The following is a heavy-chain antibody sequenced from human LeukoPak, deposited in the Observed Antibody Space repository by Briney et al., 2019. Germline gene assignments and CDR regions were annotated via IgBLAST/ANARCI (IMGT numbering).Heavy chain of an antibody. CDR1: GYTFTSYY. J-gene: IGHJ4*02. CDR3: ARGGQYYDILTGYYIADY. D-gene: IGHD3-9*01. V-gene: IGHV1-46*01. CDR2: INPSGGST. Sequence: ASVKVSCKASGYTFTSYYMHWVRQAPGQGLEWMGIINPSGGSTSYAQKFQSRVTMTRDTSTSTVYMELSSLRSEDTAVYYCARGGQYYDILTGYYIADYWGQGALVTVSS.